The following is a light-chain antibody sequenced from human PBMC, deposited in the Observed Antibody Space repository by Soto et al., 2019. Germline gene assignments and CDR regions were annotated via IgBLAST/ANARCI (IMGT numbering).Light chain of an antibody. CDR1: QSVSSSY. CDR2: GAS. Sequence: EIVLTQSPGTLSLSPGDRATLSCRASQSVSSSYLAWYQQKPGQAPRLLIYGASSRATGIPDRFSGSGSGTDFTLTISRLEPEDFAVYYCQQYGSSHGFTFGPGTKVDIK. J-gene: IGKJ3*01. V-gene: IGKV3-20*01. CDR3: QQYGSSHGFT.